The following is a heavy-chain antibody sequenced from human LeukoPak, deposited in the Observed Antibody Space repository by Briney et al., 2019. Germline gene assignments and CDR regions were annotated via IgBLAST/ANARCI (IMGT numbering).Heavy chain of an antibody. V-gene: IGHV1-2*02. D-gene: IGHD6-25*01. CDR1: GYTFTGYY. CDR3: ARDVQGQRLKDY. J-gene: IGHJ4*02. CDR2: INPNSSRT. Sequence: ASVKVSCKASGYTFTGYYMHWVRQAPGQGLEWMGWINPNSSRTNYAQKFQGRVTMTRDTSISTAYMELSRLGSDDTAVYYCARDVQGQRLKDYWGQGTLVTVSS.